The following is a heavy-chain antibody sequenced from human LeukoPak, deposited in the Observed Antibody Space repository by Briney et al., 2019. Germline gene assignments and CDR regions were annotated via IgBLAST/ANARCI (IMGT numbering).Heavy chain of an antibody. V-gene: IGHV3-20*04. J-gene: IGHJ3*02. Sequence: SGGSLRLSCAASGFTFDDYGMSWVRQAPGKGLEWVSGINWNGGSTGYADSVKGRSTISRDNAKNSLYLQMNSLRAEDTALYYCARDSSSWPYAFDIWGQGTMVTVSS. CDR3: ARDSSSWPYAFDI. CDR2: INWNGGST. CDR1: GFTFDDYG. D-gene: IGHD6-13*01.